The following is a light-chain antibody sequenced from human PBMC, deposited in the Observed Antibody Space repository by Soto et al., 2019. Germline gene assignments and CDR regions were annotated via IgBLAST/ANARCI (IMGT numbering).Light chain of an antibody. Sequence: QSALTQPASVSGSPGQSITISCTGTSSDVGGYNYVSWYQQHPGKAPKLMIYEVNERPAGVPDRFSGSKSDNTASLTVSGLQTEDEADYYCSSYAGSNNLIFGGGTKLTVL. CDR1: SSDVGGYNY. CDR2: EVN. J-gene: IGLJ2*01. CDR3: SSYAGSNNLI. V-gene: IGLV2-8*01.